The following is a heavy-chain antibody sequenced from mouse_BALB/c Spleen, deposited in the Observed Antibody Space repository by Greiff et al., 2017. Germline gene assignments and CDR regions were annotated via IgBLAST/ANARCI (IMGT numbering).Heavy chain of an antibody. Sequence: EVHLVESGGGLVQPGGSLRLSCATSGFTFSDFYMEWVRQPPGKRLEWIAASRNKANDYTTEYSASVKGRFIVSRDTSQSVLYLQMNALRAEDTAIYYCARDAMCTTASWFAYWGQGTLVTVSA. CDR2: SRNKANDYTT. D-gene: IGHD1-2*01. CDR1: GFTFSDFY. CDR3: ARDAMCTTASWFAY. V-gene: IGHV7-1*02. J-gene: IGHJ3*01.